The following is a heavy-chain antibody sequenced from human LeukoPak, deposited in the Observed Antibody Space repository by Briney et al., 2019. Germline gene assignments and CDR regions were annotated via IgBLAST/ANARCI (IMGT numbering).Heavy chain of an antibody. D-gene: IGHD3-10*01. CDR2: IYYSGST. CDR1: GGSISSGGYY. CDR3: ARVPYYGSNWFDP. J-gene: IGHJ5*02. Sequence: PSQTLSLTCTVSGGSISSGGYYWSWIRQHPGKGLEWIGYIYYSGSTYYNPSLKSRVTISVDTSKNQFSLKLSSVTAADTAVYYCARVPYYGSNWFDPWGQGTLVTVSS. V-gene: IGHV4-31*03.